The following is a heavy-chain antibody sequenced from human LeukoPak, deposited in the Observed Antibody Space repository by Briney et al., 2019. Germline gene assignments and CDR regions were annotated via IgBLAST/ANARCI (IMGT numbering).Heavy chain of an antibody. D-gene: IGHD2-15*01. V-gene: IGHV4-39*01. CDR1: GCSISSSSYY. CDR3: ARQRLPPYCSGGSCYPDNYFDY. CDR2: IDYTGST. Sequence: SETLSLTCTVSGCSISSSSYYWGWIRQPPGKGLEWIGSIDYTGSTYYNPSLKTRVTRSVDTSKNQFSLKLCSVTAADTAVYYCARQRLPPYCSGGSCYPDNYFDYWGQGTLVTVSS. J-gene: IGHJ4*02.